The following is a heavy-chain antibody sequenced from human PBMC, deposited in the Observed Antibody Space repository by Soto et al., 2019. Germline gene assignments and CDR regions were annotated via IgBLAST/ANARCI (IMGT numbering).Heavy chain of an antibody. CDR1: GFTFSSYA. D-gene: IGHD2-21*02. V-gene: IGHV3-23*01. CDR3: AKFGYRCGGDCYSYYFDY. J-gene: IGHJ4*02. Sequence: EVQLLESGGGLLQPGGSLRLSCAASGFTFSSYAMSWVRQAPGKGLEWVSAISGSGGSTYYADSVKGRFTISRDNSKNTLYLQMNSLRAEDTAVYYCAKFGYRCGGDCYSYYFDYWGQGTLVTVSS. CDR2: ISGSGGST.